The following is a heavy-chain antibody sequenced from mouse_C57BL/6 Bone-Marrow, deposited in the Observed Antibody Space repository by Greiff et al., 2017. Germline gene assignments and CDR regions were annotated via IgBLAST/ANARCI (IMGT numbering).Heavy chain of an antibody. CDR1: GYAFTNYL. CDR2: INPGSGGT. D-gene: IGHD2-4*01. CDR3: ARGGDYGRNWYFDV. Sequence: VQLQQSGAELVRPGTSVKVSCKASGYAFTNYLIEWVKQRPGQGLEWIGVINPGSGGTNYNEKFKGKATLTADKSSSTAYMQLSSLTSEDSAVYFCARGGDYGRNWYFDVWGTGTTVTVSS. V-gene: IGHV1-54*01. J-gene: IGHJ1*03.